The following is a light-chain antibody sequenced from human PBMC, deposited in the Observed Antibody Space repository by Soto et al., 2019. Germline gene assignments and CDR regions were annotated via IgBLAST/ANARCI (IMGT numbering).Light chain of an antibody. V-gene: IGLV2-8*01. J-gene: IGLJ3*02. CDR3: SSFAGNNNWV. CDR1: SSDVGAYNY. Sequence: QSALTQPPSASGSPGQSVTISCTGTSSDVGAYNYVSWYQHHPGEAPKLIIYKVTERPSGVPDRFSGSKSGNTASLTVSGLQADDEADYHCSSFAGNNNWVFGGGTKLTVL. CDR2: KVT.